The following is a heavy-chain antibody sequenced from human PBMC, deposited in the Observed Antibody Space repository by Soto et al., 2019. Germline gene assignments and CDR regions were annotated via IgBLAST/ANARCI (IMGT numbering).Heavy chain of an antibody. CDR2: ISAYNGNT. D-gene: IGHD6-13*01. J-gene: IGHJ5*02. V-gene: IGHV1-18*01. CDR3: AVHHSRDNWFDP. CDR1: GYTFTSYG. Sequence: GASVKVSCKASGYTFTSYGISWVRQAPGQGLEWMGWISAYNGNTNYAQKLQGRVTMTTDTSTSTAYMELRSLRSDDTAVYYCAVHHSRDNWFDPWGQGILVTVSS.